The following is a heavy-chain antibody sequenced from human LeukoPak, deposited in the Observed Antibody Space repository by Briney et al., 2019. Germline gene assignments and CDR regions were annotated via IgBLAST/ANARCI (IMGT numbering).Heavy chain of an antibody. Sequence: ASVKVSCKASGYTFTSYGISWVRQAPGQGLEWMGWISAYNGNTNYAQKLQGRVTMTTDTSTSTAYMKLRSLRSDDTAVYYCAVDIVVVPARYGMDVWGQGTTVTVSS. CDR1: GYTFTSYG. J-gene: IGHJ6*02. CDR3: AVDIVVVPARYGMDV. V-gene: IGHV1-18*01. CDR2: ISAYNGNT. D-gene: IGHD2-2*01.